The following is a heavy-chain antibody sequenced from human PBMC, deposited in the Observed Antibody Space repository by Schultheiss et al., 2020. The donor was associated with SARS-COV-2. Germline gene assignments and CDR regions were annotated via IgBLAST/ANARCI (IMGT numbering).Heavy chain of an antibody. CDR1: GGSISSSSYY. Sequence: SETLSLTCTVSGGSISSSSYYWSWIRQPAGKGLEWIGRIYTSGSTNYNPSLKSRVTMSVDTSKNQFSLKLSSVTAADTAVYYCASVGYSGSYSWGQGTLVTVSS. J-gene: IGHJ4*02. CDR3: ASVGYSGSYS. D-gene: IGHD1-26*01. CDR2: IYTSGST. V-gene: IGHV4-61*02.